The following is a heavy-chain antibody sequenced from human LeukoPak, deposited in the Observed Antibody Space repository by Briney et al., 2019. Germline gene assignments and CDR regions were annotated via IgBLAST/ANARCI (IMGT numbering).Heavy chain of an antibody. CDR2: IKNKANSYTT. J-gene: IGHJ4*02. V-gene: IGHV3-72*01. CDR3: ARAEYNDYGDYIDY. D-gene: IGHD4-17*01. Sequence: GGSLRLSCAASGFTFSDHYMDWVRQAPGKGLEWVGRIKNKANSYTTQYAASVKGRSTISRDDSKNSLYLQMNSLKTEDTAVYYCARAEYNDYGDYIDYWGQGTLVTVAS. CDR1: GFTFSDHY.